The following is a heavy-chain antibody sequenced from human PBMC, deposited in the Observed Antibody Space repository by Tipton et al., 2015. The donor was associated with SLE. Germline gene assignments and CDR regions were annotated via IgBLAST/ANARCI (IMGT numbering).Heavy chain of an antibody. V-gene: IGHV3-21*01. D-gene: IGHD3-22*01. CDR3: ARDLPDYYDSSGYRGFDI. CDR1: GFDFKSFG. CDR2: ISSSSSYI. Sequence: SLRLSCAASGFDFKSFGMHWVRQAPGKGLEWVSSISSSSSYIYYADSVKGRFTISRDNAKNSLYLQMNSLRAEDTAVYYCARDLPDYYDSSGYRGFDIWGQGTMVTVSS. J-gene: IGHJ3*02.